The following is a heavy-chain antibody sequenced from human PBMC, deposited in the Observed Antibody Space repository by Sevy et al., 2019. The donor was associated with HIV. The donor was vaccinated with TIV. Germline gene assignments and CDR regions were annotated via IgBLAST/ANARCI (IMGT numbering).Heavy chain of an antibody. CDR1: GFTFSSYG. CDR2: ISCDGSNK. V-gene: IGHV3-30*18. D-gene: IGHD2-8*01. J-gene: IGHJ4*02. Sequence: GGSLRLSCAASGFTFSSYGMHWVRQAPGKGLEWVAVISCDGSNKYYADSVRGRFTISRDNSKNTLYLQMNGLRAEDTAVYYCANSASNGGVLDYWGQGTLVTVSS. CDR3: ANSASNGGVLDY.